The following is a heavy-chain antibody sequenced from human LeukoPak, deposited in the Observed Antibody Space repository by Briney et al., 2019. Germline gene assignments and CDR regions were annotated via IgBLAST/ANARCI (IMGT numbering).Heavy chain of an antibody. D-gene: IGHD2-2*01. CDR3: ARVRVPAANPFDY. CDR1: GGSISSGDYY. CDR2: IYYSGST. Sequence: PSETLSLTCTVSGGSISSGDYYWSWIRQPPGKGLEWNGYIYYSGSTYYNPSLKSRVTISVDTSKNQFSLKLSSVTAADTAVYYCARVRVPAANPFDYWGQGTLVTVSS. J-gene: IGHJ4*02. V-gene: IGHV4-30-4*08.